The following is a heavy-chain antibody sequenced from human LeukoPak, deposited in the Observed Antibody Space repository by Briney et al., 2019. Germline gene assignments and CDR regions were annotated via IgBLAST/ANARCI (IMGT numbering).Heavy chain of an antibody. CDR2: INHSGDT. Sequence: SETLSLTCVVSGGSLSGYYWSWIRQPPGKGLEWIGEINHSGDTNYNPYLKSRVTILVVTSRNQFSLKLTSVTAADTAVYHCARRGRGYSYGRPFDYWGLGTLVTVSS. CDR3: ARRGRGYSYGRPFDY. J-gene: IGHJ4*02. V-gene: IGHV4-34*01. D-gene: IGHD5-18*01. CDR1: GGSLSGYY.